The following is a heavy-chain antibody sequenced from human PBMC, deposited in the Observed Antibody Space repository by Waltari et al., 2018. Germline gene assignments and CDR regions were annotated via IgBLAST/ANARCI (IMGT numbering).Heavy chain of an antibody. CDR1: GYRFTTYW. CDR3: ARFPAVAPYYFDS. J-gene: IGHJ4*02. Sequence: VQLVQSGPEVKKPGESLKISCKGSGYRFTTYWIGWVRQMPGKGLEWMGMIYPGDSDTRYSPSFQGQVTTSADKSISTAYLQWSSLKASDTAMYYCARFPAVAPYYFDSWGQGTLVTVSS. CDR2: IYPGDSDT. D-gene: IGHD2-15*01. V-gene: IGHV5-51*01.